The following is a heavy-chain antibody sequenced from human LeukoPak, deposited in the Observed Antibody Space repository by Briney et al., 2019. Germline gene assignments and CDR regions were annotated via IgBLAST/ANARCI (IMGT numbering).Heavy chain of an antibody. Sequence: GASVKVSCKASGYSFTSFGISWVRQAPGQGLAWVGWINTYNANTNYAQKYQGRVTMTTDTSTSTAYMELRSLRSDDTAVYFCARVFSFGDYIWGSYRYYFDYWGQGTLVTVSS. CDR3: ARVFSFGDYIWGSYRYYFDY. D-gene: IGHD3-16*02. CDR1: GYSFTSFG. CDR2: INTYNANT. J-gene: IGHJ4*02. V-gene: IGHV1-18*01.